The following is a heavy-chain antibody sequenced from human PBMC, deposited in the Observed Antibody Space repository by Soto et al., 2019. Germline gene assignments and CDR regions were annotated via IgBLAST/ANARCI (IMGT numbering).Heavy chain of an antibody. CDR1: GFTVSSNY. D-gene: IGHD6-13*01. Sequence: GGSLRLSCAASGFTVSSNYMSWVRQAPGKGLEWVPVIYSGGSTYYADSVKGRFTISRHNSKNTLYLQMNSLRAEDTAVYYCARGYSSSWPRPNNWFDPWGQGTLVTVSS. CDR2: IYSGGST. V-gene: IGHV3-53*04. CDR3: ARGYSSSWPRPNNWFDP. J-gene: IGHJ5*02.